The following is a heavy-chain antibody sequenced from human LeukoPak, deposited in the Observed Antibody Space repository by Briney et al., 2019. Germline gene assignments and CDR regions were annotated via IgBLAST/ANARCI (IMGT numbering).Heavy chain of an antibody. V-gene: IGHV4-34*01. CDR3: ARCHYYDSSGYYYGMDV. Sequence: SETLSLTCAVYGGSFSGYYWSWIRQPPGKGLEWIGEINHSGSTNYNPSLKSRVTISVDTSKNQFSLKLSSVTAADTAVYYCARCHYYDSSGYYYGMDVWGQGTTVTVSS. J-gene: IGHJ6*02. CDR1: GGSFSGYY. CDR2: INHSGST. D-gene: IGHD3-22*01.